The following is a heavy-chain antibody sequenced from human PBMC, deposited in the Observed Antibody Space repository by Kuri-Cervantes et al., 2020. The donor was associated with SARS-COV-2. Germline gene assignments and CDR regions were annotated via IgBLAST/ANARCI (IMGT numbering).Heavy chain of an antibody. Sequence: GESLKISCAASGFTFSSYGMHWVRQAPGKGLEWVAVIWYGGSNKYYADSVKGRFTISRDNSKNTLYLQMNSLRAEDTAVYYCARGRFRDYWGQGTLVTVSS. J-gene: IGHJ4*02. D-gene: IGHD2-21*01. CDR3: ARGRFRDY. CDR2: IWYGGSNK. CDR1: GFTFSSYG. V-gene: IGHV3-33*08.